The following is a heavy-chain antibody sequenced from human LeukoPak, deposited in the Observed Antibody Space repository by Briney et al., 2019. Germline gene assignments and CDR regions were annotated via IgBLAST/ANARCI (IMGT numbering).Heavy chain of an antibody. J-gene: IGHJ6*03. CDR3: ARGRYDFWSGYYKLMGYYYYMDV. V-gene: IGHV1-69*05. CDR2: IIPIFGTA. CDR1: GGTFSSYA. D-gene: IGHD3-3*01. Sequence: SVKVSCKASGGTFSSYAISWVRQAPGQGLEWMGGIIPIFGTANYAQKFQGSVTITTDESTSTAYMELSSLRSEDTAVYYCARGRYDFWSGYYKLMGYYYYMDVWGKGTTVTVSS.